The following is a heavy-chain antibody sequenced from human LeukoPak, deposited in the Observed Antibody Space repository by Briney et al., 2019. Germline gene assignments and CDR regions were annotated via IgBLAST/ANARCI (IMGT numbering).Heavy chain of an antibody. CDR1: GYTFTSYG. V-gene: IGHV1-18*04. CDR3: ARRRGYSYGPDFDY. CDR2: ISAYNGNT. Sequence: GASVKVSCKASGYTFTSYGISWVRQAPGQGLEWMGWISAYNGNTNYAQKLQGRATMTTDTSTSTAYMELRSPRFDDTAVYYCARRRGYSYGPDFDYWGQGTLVTVSS. J-gene: IGHJ4*02. D-gene: IGHD5-18*01.